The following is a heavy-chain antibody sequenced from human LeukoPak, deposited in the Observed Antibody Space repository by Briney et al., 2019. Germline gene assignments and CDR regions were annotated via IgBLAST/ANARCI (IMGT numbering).Heavy chain of an antibody. CDR3: ARDRGGYSYGYNWFDP. V-gene: IGHV4-38-2*02. CDR2: IYHSGNT. Sequence: SETLSLTCTVSGYSISSGYYWGWIRQPPGKGLEWIGSIYHSGNTYYNPSLKSRVTISVGTSKNQFSLKLSSVTAADTAVYYCARDRGGYSYGYNWFDPWGQGTLVTVSS. CDR1: GYSISSGYY. D-gene: IGHD5-18*01. J-gene: IGHJ5*02.